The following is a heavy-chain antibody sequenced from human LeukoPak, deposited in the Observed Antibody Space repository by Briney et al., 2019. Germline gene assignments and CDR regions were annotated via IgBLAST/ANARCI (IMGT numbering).Heavy chain of an antibody. CDR2: ISYDGSNK. V-gene: IGHV3-30*18. Sequence: GGSLRLSCAASGFTFSNYGMHWVRQAPGKGLEWVAVISYDGSNKYYADSVKGRFTISRDNSKNTLYLQMNSLRTEDTAVYYCAKAKDGGSLNFWGQGTLVTVSS. J-gene: IGHJ4*02. CDR1: GFTFSNYG. D-gene: IGHD4-23*01. CDR3: AKAKDGGSLNF.